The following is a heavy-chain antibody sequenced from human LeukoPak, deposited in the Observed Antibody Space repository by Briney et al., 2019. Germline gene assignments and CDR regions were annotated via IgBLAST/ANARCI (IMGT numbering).Heavy chain of an antibody. CDR1: GGSINSYY. Sequence: KPSEALSLTCTVSGGSINSYYWSWIRQPAGKGLEWIGRIYTSGSTNYNPSLKSRVTMSVDSSNNQFSLKLSSVTAADTAVYYCARAPNYVHFDYWGQGTLVTVSS. D-gene: IGHD4/OR15-4a*01. J-gene: IGHJ4*02. CDR2: IYTSGST. CDR3: ARAPNYVHFDY. V-gene: IGHV4-4*07.